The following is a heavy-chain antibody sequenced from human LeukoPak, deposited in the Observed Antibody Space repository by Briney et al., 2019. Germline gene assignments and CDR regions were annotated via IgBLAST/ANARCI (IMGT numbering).Heavy chain of an antibody. CDR3: ARLGECGGDCYTYFDY. J-gene: IGHJ4*02. Sequence: GESLKISCKGSGYSFTSYWIGWVRQMPGKGLEWMGIIYPGDSDTRCSPSFQGQVTISADKSISTAYLQWSSLKASDTAMYYCARLGECGGDCYTYFDYWGQGTLVTVSS. CDR2: IYPGDSDT. D-gene: IGHD2-21*02. CDR1: GYSFTSYW. V-gene: IGHV5-51*01.